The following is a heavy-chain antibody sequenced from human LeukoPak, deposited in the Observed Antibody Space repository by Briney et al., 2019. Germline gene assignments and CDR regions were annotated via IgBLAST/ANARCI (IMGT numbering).Heavy chain of an antibody. Sequence: GGSLRLSCAASGFTFSSYWMSWFRQAPGKGLEWVANIKQDGSEKYYVDSVKGRFTISRDNAKNSLYLQMNSLRAEDTAVYYCARDSSSWLIYFDYWGQGTLVPVSS. D-gene: IGHD6-13*01. CDR2: IKQDGSEK. V-gene: IGHV3-7*01. J-gene: IGHJ4*02. CDR1: GFTFSSYW. CDR3: ARDSSSWLIYFDY.